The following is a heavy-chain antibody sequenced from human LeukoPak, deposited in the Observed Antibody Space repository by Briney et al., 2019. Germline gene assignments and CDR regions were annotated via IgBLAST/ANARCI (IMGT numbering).Heavy chain of an antibody. CDR2: ISSNGGST. J-gene: IGHJ4*02. Sequence: GGSLGLSCAASGFTFSSYAMHWVRQAPGKGLEYVSAISSNGGSTYYANSVKGRFTISRDNSKNTLYLQMGSLRAEDMAVYYCARGYDSSGHDYWGQGALVTVSS. V-gene: IGHV3-64*01. CDR3: ARGYDSSGHDY. D-gene: IGHD3-22*01. CDR1: GFTFSSYA.